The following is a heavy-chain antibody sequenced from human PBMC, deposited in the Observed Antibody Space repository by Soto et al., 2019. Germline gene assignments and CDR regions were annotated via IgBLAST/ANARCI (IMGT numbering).Heavy chain of an antibody. CDR1: GYSFTIYG. V-gene: IGHV1-18*01. CDR3: AMVDVYVTPSPQDV. CDR2: INAYNGNT. D-gene: IGHD3-16*01. Sequence: ASVTVSCTSSGYSFTIYGIACARQAPGQGLEWMGWINAYNGNTNYAQNLQGRLTLTTDTSTTTAYMELRSLRSNDTAIYYSAMVDVYVTPSPQDVWGQGTTVTVSS. J-gene: IGHJ6*02.